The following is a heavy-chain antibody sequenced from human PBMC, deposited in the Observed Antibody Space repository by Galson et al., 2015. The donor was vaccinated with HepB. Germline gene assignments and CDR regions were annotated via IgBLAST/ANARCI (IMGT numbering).Heavy chain of an antibody. D-gene: IGHD2-15*01. Sequence: SVNVSGKASGYIFSNYDMSWGRQATGQGLEWMAWMNPTSVNTGLAQKFQGGVTLTRDTSISTAYLELSGLRSEDTAVYYGARWVGYHAGQPRIDSWGQGTLVTVSS. CDR3: ARWVGYHAGQPRIDS. V-gene: IGHV1-8*01. CDR1: GYIFSNYD. CDR2: MNPTSVNT. J-gene: IGHJ4*02.